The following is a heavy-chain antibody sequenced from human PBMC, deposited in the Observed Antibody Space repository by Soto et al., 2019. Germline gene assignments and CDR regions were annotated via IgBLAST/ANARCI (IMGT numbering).Heavy chain of an antibody. CDR1: EYSFSTYW. Sequence: LGESLKISGKGSEYSFSTYWIAWVRQMPGKGLEWMGIIYPGDSDTRYSPSFQGQVTISADKSSSTAHLQWSSLKASDTAMYYCPRQIRPYDSWSNKHYYSGLDDWCQGTTVNVS. CDR3: PRQIRPYDSWSNKHYYSGLDD. J-gene: IGHJ6*02. D-gene: IGHD3-3*01. CDR2: IYPGDSDT. V-gene: IGHV5-51*01.